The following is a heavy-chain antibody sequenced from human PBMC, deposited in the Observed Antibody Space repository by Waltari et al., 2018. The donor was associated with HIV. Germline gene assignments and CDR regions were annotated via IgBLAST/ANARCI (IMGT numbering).Heavy chain of an antibody. CDR3: ATSRSTYYDTGGYFDY. CDR1: GYSFPSSW. J-gene: IGHJ4*02. D-gene: IGHD3-22*01. CDR2: IYPGDSDT. V-gene: IGHV5-51*03. Sequence: EVQLVQSGAEVKQPGASLKLSCKASGYSFPSSWICWVRQMPGKGLEWMGIIYPGDSDTRYSPSFQGQVTISADKSISTAYLQWSSLKASDTAMYYCATSRSTYYDTGGYFDYWGQGTLVTVSS.